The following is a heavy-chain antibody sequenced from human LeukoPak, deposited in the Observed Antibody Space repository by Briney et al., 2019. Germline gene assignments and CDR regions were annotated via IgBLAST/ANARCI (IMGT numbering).Heavy chain of an antibody. CDR3: ARHSILSVRGANTKYHFDY. CDR1: GGSISSSSYY. V-gene: IGHV4-39*01. Sequence: SETLSLTCTVSGGSISSSSYYWGWIRQPPGKGLEWIGSIYYSGSTYYNPSLKSRVTISVDTSKNQFSLKLSSVTAADTAVYYCARHSILSVRGANTKYHFDYWGQGTLVTVSS. J-gene: IGHJ4*02. CDR2: IYYSGST. D-gene: IGHD3-10*01.